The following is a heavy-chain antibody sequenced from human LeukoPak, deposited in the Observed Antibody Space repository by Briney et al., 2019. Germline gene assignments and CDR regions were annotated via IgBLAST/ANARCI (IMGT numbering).Heavy chain of an antibody. Sequence: GGSLRLSCAASGFTFNNYAMSWVRQAPGMGLEWLSYVSGSGGATYYAASVKGRFTISRDNSKNTVYLQMGSLRAEDTAVYYCAKNRGGTYKYYMDVWGNGTSVTVSS. CDR2: VSGSGGAT. V-gene: IGHV3-23*01. CDR1: GFTFNNYA. D-gene: IGHD1-1*01. J-gene: IGHJ6*03. CDR3: AKNRGGTYKYYMDV.